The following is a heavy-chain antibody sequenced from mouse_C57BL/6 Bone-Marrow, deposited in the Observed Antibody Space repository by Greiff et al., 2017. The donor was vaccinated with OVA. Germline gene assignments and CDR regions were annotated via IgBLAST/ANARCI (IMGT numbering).Heavy chain of an antibody. V-gene: IGHV1-69*01. CDR3: AKGRGNVWFYVYLDV. D-gene: IGHD2-10*02. CDR2: IDPSDSYT. Sequence: QVQLKQPGAELVMPGASVKLSCKASGYTFTSYWMHWVKQRPGQGLEWIGEIDPSDSYTNYNQKFKGKSTLTVDKSSSTAYMQLSSLTSEDSAVYYGAKGRGNVWFYVYLDVWGTGTTVTVSS. CDR1: GYTFTSYW. J-gene: IGHJ1*03.